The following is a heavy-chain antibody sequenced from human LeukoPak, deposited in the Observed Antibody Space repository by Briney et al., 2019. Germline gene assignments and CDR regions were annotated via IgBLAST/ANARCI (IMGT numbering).Heavy chain of an antibody. CDR1: GYTFTSYG. Sequence: ASVKVSCKASGYTFTSYGISWVRQAPGQGLEWMGWISAYNGNTNYAQKLQGRVTMTTDTSTSTAYMELRSLRSDDTAVYYCARQRPVVVAATRSGWFDPWGQGTLVTVSS. D-gene: IGHD2-15*01. V-gene: IGHV1-18*01. CDR3: ARQRPVVVAATRSGWFDP. J-gene: IGHJ5*02. CDR2: ISAYNGNT.